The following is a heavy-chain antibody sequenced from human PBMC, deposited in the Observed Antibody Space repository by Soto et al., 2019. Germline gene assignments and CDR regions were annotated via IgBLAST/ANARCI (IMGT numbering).Heavy chain of an antibody. D-gene: IGHD3-16*01. CDR3: AHAFGGTSWPNDAFDV. CDR2: IYWDDDT. Sequence: SGPTLVNPTQTLTLTCIFSGFSFSADGVGVGWIRQPPGKTLEWLALIYWDDDTRYRPSLKSRLAITKDSSKNQVVLTMTNMDPLDTATYYCAHAFGGTSWPNDAFDVWGQGTVVTVSS. CDR1: GFSFSADGVG. J-gene: IGHJ3*01. V-gene: IGHV2-5*02.